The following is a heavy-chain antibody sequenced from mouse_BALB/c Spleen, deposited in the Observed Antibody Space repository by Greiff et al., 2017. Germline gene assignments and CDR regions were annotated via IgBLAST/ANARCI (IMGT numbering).Heavy chain of an antibody. Sequence: EVQGVESGGGLVKPGGSLKLSCAASGFTFSDYYMYWVRQTPEKRLEWVATISDGGSYTYYPDSVKGRFTISRDNAKNNLYLQMSSLKSEDTAMYYCARGGHYFDFDYWGQGTTLTVSS. CDR2: ISDGGSYT. CDR3: ARGGHYFDFDY. CDR1: GFTFSDYY. D-gene: IGHD1-2*01. J-gene: IGHJ2*01. V-gene: IGHV5-4*02.